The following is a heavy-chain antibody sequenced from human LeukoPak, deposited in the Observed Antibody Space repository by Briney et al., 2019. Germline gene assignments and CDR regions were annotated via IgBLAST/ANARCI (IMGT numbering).Heavy chain of an antibody. D-gene: IGHD2-21*01. CDR1: GFTFSNYA. J-gene: IGHJ6*02. CDR2: ISSNGGST. Sequence: GGSLRLSCSASGFTFSNYAMNWVRQAPGKGLEYVSAISSNGGSTFYADSVKGRFSISRDNSKNTLYLQMSSLRVEDTAIYYCVNLPYYRSYGMDVWGQGTTVTVSS. V-gene: IGHV3-64D*09. CDR3: VNLPYYRSYGMDV.